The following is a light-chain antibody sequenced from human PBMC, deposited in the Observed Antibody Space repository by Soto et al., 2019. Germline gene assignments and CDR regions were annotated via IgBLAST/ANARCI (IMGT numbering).Light chain of an antibody. CDR1: RGHRTYA. CDR2: LNSDGSH. V-gene: IGLV4-69*01. Sequence: QSVLTQSPSASASLGASVKLTCTLSRGHRTYAIAWLQQQPEKGPRYLMKLNSDGSHNRGDGIPDRFSGSSSGAERYLTISSLQSEDEAEYYCQTWGTGIVLFGGGTKLTVL. CDR3: QTWGTGIVL. J-gene: IGLJ2*01.